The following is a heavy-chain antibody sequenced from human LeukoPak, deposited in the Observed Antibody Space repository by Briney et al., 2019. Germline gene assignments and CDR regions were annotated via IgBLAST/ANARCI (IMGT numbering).Heavy chain of an antibody. V-gene: IGHV4-59*01. CDR1: GGSISSYY. Sequence: PSETLSLTCTVSGGSISSYYWSWIRQPPGKGLEWIGYIYYSGSTNYNPSLKSRVTISVDTSKNQFSLKLSSVTAADTAVYYCARVAWGITWAVAGTGSQYYFDYWGQGTLVTVSS. D-gene: IGHD6-19*01. CDR2: IYYSGST. CDR3: ARVAWGITWAVAGTGSQYYFDY. J-gene: IGHJ4*02.